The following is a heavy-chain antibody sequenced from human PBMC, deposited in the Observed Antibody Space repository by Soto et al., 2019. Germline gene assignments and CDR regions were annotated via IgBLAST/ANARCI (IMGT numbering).Heavy chain of an antibody. D-gene: IGHD4-17*01. J-gene: IGHJ4*02. V-gene: IGHV3-9*02. Sequence: EMQLVESGGGLVQPSRSLRLSCVGSGFIADDYAMHWVRQPPGKGLEWVSGISSNSETTNYADSVKGRFTISRDNAKNSLFLQTNSLRPEDTALYYCAKDMKWGGMTTIHYFDSWGQGTLVTVSS. CDR2: ISSNSETT. CDR3: AKDMKWGGMTTIHYFDS. CDR1: GFIADDYA.